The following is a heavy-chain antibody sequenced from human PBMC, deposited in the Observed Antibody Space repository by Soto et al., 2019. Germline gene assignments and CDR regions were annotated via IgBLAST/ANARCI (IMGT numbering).Heavy chain of an antibody. D-gene: IGHD3-10*01. V-gene: IGHV4-39*01. CDR1: GGSISSSSYY. CDR2: IYHSGST. Sequence: QLQLQESGPGLVKPSETLSLTCTVSGGSISSSSYYWGWIRQPPGKGLEYIGNIYHSGSTYYNPSHKRRLTTSVETSTTPYPLTLSSVTAADTAVYSCATYYYGLGSKLPSSDVWGQGTTVTVSS. J-gene: IGHJ6*02. CDR3: ATYYYGLGSKLPSSDV.